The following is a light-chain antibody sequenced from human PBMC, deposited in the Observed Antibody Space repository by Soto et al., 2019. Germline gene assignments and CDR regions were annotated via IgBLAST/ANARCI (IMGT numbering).Light chain of an antibody. V-gene: IGLV2-8*01. J-gene: IGLJ1*01. Sequence: QSVLTQPPSASGSPGQSVTISCTGSSSDVGGYKYVSWYQQYPGKAPKLMIYAVSKRPSGVPDRFSGSKSGNTASLTVSGLQAEDEAAYYCSSYEGSNNYIFGTGTKVTVL. CDR2: AVS. CDR3: SSYEGSNNYI. CDR1: SSDVGGYKY.